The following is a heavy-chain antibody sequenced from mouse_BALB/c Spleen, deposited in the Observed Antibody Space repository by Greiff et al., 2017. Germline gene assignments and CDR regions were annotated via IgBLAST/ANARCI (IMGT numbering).Heavy chain of an antibody. Sequence: EVQVVESGGGLVQPGGSLKLSCAASGFTFSSYTMSWVRQTPEKRLEWVAYISNGGGSTYYPDTVKGRFTISRDNAKNTLYLQMSSLKSEDTAMYYCARRGYGTSGYYYAMDYWGQGTSVTVSS. CDR2: ISNGGGST. D-gene: IGHD3-1*01. CDR3: ARRGYGTSGYYYAMDY. V-gene: IGHV5-12-2*01. CDR1: GFTFSSYT. J-gene: IGHJ4*01.